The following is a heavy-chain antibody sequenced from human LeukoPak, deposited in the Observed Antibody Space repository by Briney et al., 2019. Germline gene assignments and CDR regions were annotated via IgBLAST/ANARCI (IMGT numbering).Heavy chain of an antibody. CDR3: ARSPDDSSGYSDYNWFDP. D-gene: IGHD3-22*01. V-gene: IGHV4-59*01. J-gene: IGHJ5*02. CDR1: GGSFSGYY. Sequence: PSETLSLTCAVYGGSFSGYYWSWIRQPPGKGLEWIGYIYNSGSTNYNPSLKSRVTISVDTSKNQFSLKLSSVTAADTAVYYCARSPDDSSGYSDYNWFDPWGQGTLVTVSS. CDR2: IYNSGST.